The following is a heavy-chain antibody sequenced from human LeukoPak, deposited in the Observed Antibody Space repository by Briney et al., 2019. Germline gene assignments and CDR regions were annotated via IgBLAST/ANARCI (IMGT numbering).Heavy chain of an antibody. J-gene: IGHJ6*02. D-gene: IGHD2-2*01. CDR2: ISYDGSNE. V-gene: IGHV3-30*03. CDR1: GFTLSDYY. CDR3: ARVRAGYCTSTSCYTGMDV. Sequence: PGGSLRLSCATSGFTLSDYYMHWVRQAPGKGLEWVAVISYDGSNEYYADSVRGRFTISRDNSKFTLYMQMNSLRAEDTAVYYCARVRAGYCTSTSCYTGMDVWGQGTTVTVSS.